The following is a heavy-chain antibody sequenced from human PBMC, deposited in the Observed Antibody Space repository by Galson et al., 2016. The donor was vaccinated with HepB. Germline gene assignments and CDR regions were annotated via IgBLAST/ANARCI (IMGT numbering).Heavy chain of an antibody. CDR1: GYSFSSYW. J-gene: IGHJ4*02. Sequence: QSGAEVKKPGESLKISCKGSGYSFSSYWIGWVRQMPGKGLEWMGIISPGDSDTRYSPSFQGQVTISVDKAINTAYMQWSSLKASDSGIYYCARRPPVTGRSGHYFDSWGQGTLFTVSS. CDR2: ISPGDSDT. V-gene: IGHV5-51*01. CDR3: ARRPPVTGRSGHYFDS. D-gene: IGHD4-11*01.